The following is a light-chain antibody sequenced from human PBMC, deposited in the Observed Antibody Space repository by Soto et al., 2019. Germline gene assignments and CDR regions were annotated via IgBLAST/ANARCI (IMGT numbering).Light chain of an antibody. V-gene: IGKV3-11*01. Sequence: EVVLTQSPATLSLSPGERATLSCRASQSVSSNFAWYQQKPGQAPRLLIYDASNRGTGIPARFRGSGSGTDFTLTSSRLEPEDVAVYYCQQRSIPLTFGGGTKVEIK. J-gene: IGKJ4*01. CDR1: QSVSSN. CDR3: QQRSIPLT. CDR2: DAS.